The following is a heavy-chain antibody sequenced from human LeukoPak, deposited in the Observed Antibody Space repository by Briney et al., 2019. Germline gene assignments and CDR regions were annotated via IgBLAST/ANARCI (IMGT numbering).Heavy chain of an antibody. Sequence: GVSLRLFCAASGYTFSSYDMSWVRQAPGKGLEWVSAISGSGGSTYYADSVKGRFTISRDNSKNTLYLQMNSLRAEDTAVYYCAKGHTTYSEYSSSWYAPDYWGQGTLVTVSS. CDR2: ISGSGGST. J-gene: IGHJ4*02. V-gene: IGHV3-23*01. CDR1: GYTFSSYD. CDR3: AKGHTTYSEYSSSWYAPDY. D-gene: IGHD6-13*01.